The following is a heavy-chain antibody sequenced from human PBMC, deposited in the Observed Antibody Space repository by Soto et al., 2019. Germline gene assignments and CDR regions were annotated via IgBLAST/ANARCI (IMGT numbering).Heavy chain of an antibody. J-gene: IGHJ4*02. CDR2: ISSSSSDI. D-gene: IGHD3-10*01. CDR3: AREAGIPLDY. Sequence: EVQLVESGGGLVKPGGSLRLSCAASGFTFSSYNMNWVRQAPGKGLEWVSSISSSSSDIFYADSMKGRFTISRDNAKNSLFLQMNSLRAEDMAVYYCAREAGIPLDYWGQGTLVTVSS. V-gene: IGHV3-21*01. CDR1: GFTFSSYN.